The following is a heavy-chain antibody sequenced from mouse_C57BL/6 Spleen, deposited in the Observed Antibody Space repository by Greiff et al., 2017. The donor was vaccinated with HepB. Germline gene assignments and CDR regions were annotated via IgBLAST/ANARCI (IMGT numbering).Heavy chain of an antibody. CDR3: AREGELGRYFDV. J-gene: IGHJ1*03. V-gene: IGHV1-82*01. CDR1: GYAFSSSW. D-gene: IGHD4-1*01. Sequence: QVQLQQSGPELVKPGASVKISCKASGYAFSSSWMNWVKQRPGKGLEWIGRIYPGDGDTNYNGKFKGKATLTADKSSSTAYMQLSSLTSEDSAVYFCAREGELGRYFDVWGTGTTVTVSS. CDR2: IYPGDGDT.